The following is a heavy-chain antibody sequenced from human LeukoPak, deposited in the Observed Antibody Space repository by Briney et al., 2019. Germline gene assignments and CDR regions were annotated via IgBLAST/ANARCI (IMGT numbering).Heavy chain of an antibody. CDR3: ARGKRQWLVGRGYYYYYMDV. CDR1: GGSFSGYY. Sequence: SETLSLTCAVYGGSFSGYYWSWIRQPPGKGLEWIGEINHSGSTNYNPSLKSRVTISVDTSKNQFSLKLSSVTAADTAVYYCARGKRQWLVGRGYYYYYMDVWGKGTTVTVSS. V-gene: IGHV4-34*01. D-gene: IGHD6-19*01. J-gene: IGHJ6*03. CDR2: INHSGST.